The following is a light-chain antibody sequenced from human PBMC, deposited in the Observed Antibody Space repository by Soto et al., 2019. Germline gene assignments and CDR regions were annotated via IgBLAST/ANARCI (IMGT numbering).Light chain of an antibody. CDR1: QSISTW. CDR2: KAY. J-gene: IGKJ4*01. CDR3: QQYSTYPSLT. Sequence: IQTTPSPSSLCASVWDSVTPTCRSSQSISTWLPWYRETPGGAPKLLFYKAYVLERGVPSRFRGSGSGTEFTLTISGLQPDAFATYFCQQYSTYPSLTFGGGTKV. V-gene: IGKV1-5*03.